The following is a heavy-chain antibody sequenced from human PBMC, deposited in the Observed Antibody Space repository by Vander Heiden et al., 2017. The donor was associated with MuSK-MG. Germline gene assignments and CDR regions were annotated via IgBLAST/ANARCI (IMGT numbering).Heavy chain of an antibody. V-gene: IGHV3-23*01. Sequence: EVQLLASGGGSVQPGESLRLSCAASGFTFSSYARSWVRPALGKGLEWVSAISGSGGSTYYADSVKGRFTISRDNSKNTLYLKMNSLRAEDTAVYYCAKLTTEVDYWGQGTLVTVSS. J-gene: IGHJ4*02. CDR3: AKLTTEVDY. CDR2: ISGSGGST. D-gene: IGHD1-1*01. CDR1: GFTFSSYA.